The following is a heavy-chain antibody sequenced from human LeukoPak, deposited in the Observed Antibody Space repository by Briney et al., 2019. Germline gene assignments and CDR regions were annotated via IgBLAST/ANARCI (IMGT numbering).Heavy chain of an antibody. D-gene: IGHD6-13*01. J-gene: IGHJ4*02. CDR3: ARDRDSSWYFSRLDY. V-gene: IGHV1-46*01. CDR2: INPSGGST. CDR1: GYTFTSYY. Sequence: ASVKVSCKASGYTFTSYYMHWVRQAPGQGLEWTGIINPSGGSTSYAQKFQGRVTMTRDTSTSTVYMELSSLRSEDTAVYYCARDRDSSWYFSRLDYWGQGTLVTVSS.